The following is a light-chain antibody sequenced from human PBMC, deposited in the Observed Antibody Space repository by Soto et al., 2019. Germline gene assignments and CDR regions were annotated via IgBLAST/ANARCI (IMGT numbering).Light chain of an antibody. J-gene: IGKJ3*01. Sequence: EIVMTQSPATLSVSPGERATLSCRASQSVSSNLAWYQQKPGQAHRLLIYGASTRATGIPARFSGSGSGTEFTLTISSLQSEDFAVYYCQQYNNLPFTFGPGTKVHIK. CDR3: QQYNNLPFT. CDR2: GAS. V-gene: IGKV3-15*01. CDR1: QSVSSN.